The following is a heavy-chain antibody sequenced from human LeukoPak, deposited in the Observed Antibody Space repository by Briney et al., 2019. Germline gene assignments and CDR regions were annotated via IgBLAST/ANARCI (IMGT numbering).Heavy chain of an antibody. J-gene: IGHJ4*02. CDR1: GFTFSSYA. CDR3: AKHYYDSSGYYSTLPLGY. CDR2: ISGNSGST. V-gene: IGHV3-23*01. Sequence: PGGSLRLSCAASGFTFSSYAMSWVRQAPGKGLEWVSTISGNSGSTYYADSVKGRFTISRDNSRNTLYLQMNSLRAEDTAVYYCAKHYYDSSGYYSTLPLGYWGQGTLVTVSS. D-gene: IGHD3-22*01.